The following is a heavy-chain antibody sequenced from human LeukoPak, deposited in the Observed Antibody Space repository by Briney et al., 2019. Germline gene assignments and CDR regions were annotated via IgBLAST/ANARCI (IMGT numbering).Heavy chain of an antibody. D-gene: IGHD3-10*01. CDR1: GYTFSSYG. CDR2: ISAYNGNT. Sequence: GASVKVSCKASGYTFSSYGISWVRQAPGQGLEWMGWISAYNGNTNYAQKLQGRVTMTTDTSTSTAYMELRSLRSDDTAVYYCARDPPMGFQGSFDYWGQGTLVTVSS. J-gene: IGHJ4*02. V-gene: IGHV1-18*04. CDR3: ARDPPMGFQGSFDY.